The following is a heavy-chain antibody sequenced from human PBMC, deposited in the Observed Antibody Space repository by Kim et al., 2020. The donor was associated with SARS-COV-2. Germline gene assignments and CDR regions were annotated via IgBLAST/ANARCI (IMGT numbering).Heavy chain of an antibody. CDR2: IYSGGSST. D-gene: IGHD2-15*01. CDR3: AKDERDCSGGSCYPFYYYYGMDV. CDR1: GFTFSSYA. J-gene: IGHJ6*02. V-gene: IGHV3-23*03. Sequence: GGSLRLSCAASGFTFSSYAMSWVRQAPGKGLEWVSVIYSGGSSTYYADSVKGRFTISRDNSKNTLYLQMNSLRAEDTAVYYCAKDERDCSGGSCYPFYYYYGMDVWGQGTTVTVSS.